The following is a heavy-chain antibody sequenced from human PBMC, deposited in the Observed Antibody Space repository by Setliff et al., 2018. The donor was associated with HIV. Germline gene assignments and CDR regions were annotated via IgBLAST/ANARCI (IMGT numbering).Heavy chain of an antibody. Sequence: GGSLRLSCAASGFTFSNYAMAWVRQAPGKGLEWVGRIRSKANNYATEYGASVKGRFIISRDDSKNMAYLQMNSLRTEDTAIYYCTRHRGSFDYWGLGTLVTVSS. D-gene: IGHD1-26*01. V-gene: IGHV3-73*01. CDR1: GFTFSNYA. J-gene: IGHJ4*02. CDR3: TRHRGSFDY. CDR2: IRSKANNYAT.